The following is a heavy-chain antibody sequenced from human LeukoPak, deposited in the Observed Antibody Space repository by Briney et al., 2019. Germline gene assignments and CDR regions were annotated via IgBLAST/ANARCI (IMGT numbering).Heavy chain of an antibody. V-gene: IGHV1-24*01. Sequence: AASVKVSCRVSGYTLTELSMHWVRQAPGKGLEWMGGFDPEDGETIYAQKFQGRVTMTEDTSTDTAYMELSSLRSEDTAVYYCATVQYYYYIDVWGKGTTVTVSS. CDR1: GYTLTELS. J-gene: IGHJ6*03. CDR3: ATVQYYYYIDV. CDR2: FDPEDGET.